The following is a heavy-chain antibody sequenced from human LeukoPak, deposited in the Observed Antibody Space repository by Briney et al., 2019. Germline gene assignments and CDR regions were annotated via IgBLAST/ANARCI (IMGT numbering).Heavy chain of an antibody. V-gene: IGHV3-72*01. Sequence: PGGSLRLSCAASGITLSDHYMDWVRQAPGKGLEWVGRTRNKPKSYTTKYAASVKGRFTISRDDSKNSLYLQMNSLKTEDTAVYYCAVGYCSGGSCSGSDGDYWGQGTLVTVSS. D-gene: IGHD2-15*01. CDR1: GITLSDHY. J-gene: IGHJ4*02. CDR3: AVGYCSGGSCSGSDGDY. CDR2: TRNKPKSYTT.